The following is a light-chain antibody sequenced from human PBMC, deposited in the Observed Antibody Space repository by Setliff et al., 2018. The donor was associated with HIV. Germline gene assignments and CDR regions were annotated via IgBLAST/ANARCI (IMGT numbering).Light chain of an antibody. CDR1: SSDVGGHNS. J-gene: IGLJ1*01. CDR2: EVS. V-gene: IGLV2-14*01. CDR3: SSYSSSRPRV. Sequence: QSVLTQPASVSGSLGQSITISCTGTSSDVGGHNSVSWYQQHPGKAPKRMISEVSNRPSGVSNRFSGSKSGNTASLTIAGLQPEDEADYYCSSYSSSRPRVFGTGTKSPS.